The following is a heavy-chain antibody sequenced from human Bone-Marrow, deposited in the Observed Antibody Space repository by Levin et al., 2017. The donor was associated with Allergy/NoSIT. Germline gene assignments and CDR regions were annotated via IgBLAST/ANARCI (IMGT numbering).Heavy chain of an antibody. CDR3: ARGGYSRGWPPLGV. CDR2: IDPDSGGT. J-gene: IGHJ3*01. V-gene: IGHV1-2*02. CDR1: GYTFTGYY. Sequence: ASVKVSCKASGYTFTGYYMNWVRQAPGEGLEWVGWIDPDSGGTKYAQKFQGRVTVTRDTSITTAYLELSRLRSDDTADYYCARGGYSRGWPPLGVWGLGTMVTVSP. D-gene: IGHD6-19*01.